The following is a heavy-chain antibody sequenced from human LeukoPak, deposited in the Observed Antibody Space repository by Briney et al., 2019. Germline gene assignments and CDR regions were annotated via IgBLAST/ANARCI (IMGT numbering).Heavy chain of an antibody. D-gene: IGHD1-1*01. CDR3: ARHGTSGTNLNWFDP. Sequence: SETLSFTCTVSGDSISSRSTYYWGWIRQPPGKGLEWIGYIYYSGSTNYNPSLKSRVTISVDTSKNQFSRKLSSVTAADTAVYYCARHGTSGTNLNWFDPWGQGTLVTVSS. V-gene: IGHV4-61*05. J-gene: IGHJ5*02. CDR1: GDSISSRSTYY. CDR2: IYYSGST.